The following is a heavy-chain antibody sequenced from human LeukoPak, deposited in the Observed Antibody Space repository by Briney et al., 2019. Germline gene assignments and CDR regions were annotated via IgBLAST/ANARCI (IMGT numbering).Heavy chain of an antibody. V-gene: IGHV4-59*02. CDR2: IFHTGIT. Sequence: TSETLSLTCTVSGGSVTKYYWHWIRQAPGKGLEWIGFIFHTGITNYNPSLKSRVTISVDTSKNQSSLKLTSVTAADTAVYFCARDLFPINWFESWGQGTLVTVSS. CDR3: ARDLFPINWFES. D-gene: IGHD2-2*02. CDR1: GGSVTKYY. J-gene: IGHJ5*01.